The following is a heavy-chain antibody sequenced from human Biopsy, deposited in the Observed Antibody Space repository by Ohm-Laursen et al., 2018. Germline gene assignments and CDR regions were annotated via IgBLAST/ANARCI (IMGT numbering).Heavy chain of an antibody. CDR1: GDSISSGGNY. J-gene: IGHJ4*02. Sequence: SQTLSLTCTVSGDSISSGGNYWSWIRQFPGKGLEWIAYIYHTGSTYYNPSLKSRLSIAIDTSKNQFSVSLRSVTAADTAVYYCARADMVTTIVDYWGRGTLVTVSS. D-gene: IGHD5-12*01. CDR2: IYHTGST. CDR3: ARADMVTTIVDY. V-gene: IGHV4-31*03.